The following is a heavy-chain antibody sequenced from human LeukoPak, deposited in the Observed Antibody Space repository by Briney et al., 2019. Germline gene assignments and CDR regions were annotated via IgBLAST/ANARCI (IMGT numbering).Heavy chain of an antibody. J-gene: IGHJ5*02. V-gene: IGHV4-39*07. Sequence: SETLSLTCTVSGGSISSSSYYWGWIRQPPGKGLEWIGSIYYSGSTYYNPSLKIRVTISVDTSKNQFSLKLSSVTAADTAIYYCARAVIVVAAATQRNWFDPWGQGTLVTVSS. CDR1: GGSISSSSYY. D-gene: IGHD2-15*01. CDR2: IYYSGST. CDR3: ARAVIVVAAATQRNWFDP.